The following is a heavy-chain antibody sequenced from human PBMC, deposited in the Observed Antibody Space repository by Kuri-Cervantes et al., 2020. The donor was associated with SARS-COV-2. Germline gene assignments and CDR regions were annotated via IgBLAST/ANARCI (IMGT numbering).Heavy chain of an antibody. D-gene: IGHD6-13*01. CDR1: GYTFTGYY. CDR2: INPNSGGT. V-gene: IGHV1-2*02. Sequence: ASVKVSCKASGYTFTGYYMHWVRQAPGQGLEWMGWINPNSGGTNYVQKFQGRVTMTRDTSISTAYMELSSLRSEDTAVYYCAIHNSSPADYYYYYYMDVWGKGTTVTVSS. J-gene: IGHJ6*03. CDR3: AIHNSSPADYYYYYYMDV.